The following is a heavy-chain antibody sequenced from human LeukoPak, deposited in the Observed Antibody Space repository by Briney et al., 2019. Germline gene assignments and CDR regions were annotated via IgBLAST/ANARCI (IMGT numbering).Heavy chain of an antibody. V-gene: IGHV4-59*08. J-gene: IGHJ4*02. CDR3: AATMVRGVHTHFDY. D-gene: IGHD3-10*01. Sequence: SETLSLTCTVSGGSITTYYWSWLRQPPGKGLEWIGYVYYSGSTNYNPSLKSRVTISVDPSKNQFSLKLSSVAAADTAVYYCAATMVRGVHTHFDYWGQGTLVTVSS. CDR2: VYYSGST. CDR1: GGSITTYY.